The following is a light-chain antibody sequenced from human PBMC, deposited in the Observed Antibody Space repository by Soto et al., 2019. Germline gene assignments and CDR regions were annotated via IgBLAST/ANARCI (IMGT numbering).Light chain of an antibody. J-gene: IGKJ1*01. V-gene: IGKV1-39*01. Sequence: DIQMTQSPSSLSASVGDRVTITCRASQRISSYLNWYQQKPGKAPKILIYAASNLQSGVPSRFSGSGSGKDFTLTISSLQPEDFATYYCQQSYSAPRTFGQGTKVEIK. CDR1: QRISSY. CDR3: QQSYSAPRT. CDR2: AAS.